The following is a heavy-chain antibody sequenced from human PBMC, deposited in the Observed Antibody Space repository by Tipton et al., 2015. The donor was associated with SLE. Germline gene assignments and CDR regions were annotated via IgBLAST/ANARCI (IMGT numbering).Heavy chain of an antibody. CDR2: ISSSGSNI. CDR3: AGSSDILAGYYPGIEYYYYGMDV. CDR1: KFTFSSYP. Sequence: SLRLSCAASKFTFSSYPMHWVRQAPGKGLEWVSYISSSGSNIYHADSVKGRFTISRDNAKNSLYLQMNSLRAEDTAVYYCAGSSDILAGYYPGIEYYYYGMDVWGQGTTVTVSS. V-gene: IGHV3-48*03. J-gene: IGHJ6*02. D-gene: IGHD3-9*01.